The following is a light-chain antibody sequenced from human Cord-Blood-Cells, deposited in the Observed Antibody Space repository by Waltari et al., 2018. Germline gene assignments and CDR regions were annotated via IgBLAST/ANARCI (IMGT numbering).Light chain of an antibody. J-gene: IGKJ2*01. CDR2: WAS. CDR1: QSVLYSSNNKNY. CDR3: QQYYSTPPGYT. Sequence: DIVMTQSPDSLAVSLGERATINCKSSQSVLYSSNNKNYLAWYQQKPGQPPKLLICWASTRESGVPDQFRGSGSGTDFTLTICSRQAECVAVYYSQQYYSTPPGYTFGQGTKLEI. V-gene: IGKV4-1*01.